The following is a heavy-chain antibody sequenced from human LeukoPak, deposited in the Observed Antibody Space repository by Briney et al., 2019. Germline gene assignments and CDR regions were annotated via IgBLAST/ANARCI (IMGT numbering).Heavy chain of an antibody. CDR3: ARAYYDILTGYYSPVGMDV. CDR2: IYYSGST. V-gene: IGHV4-59*01. Sequence: PSETLSLTCTVSGGSISSYYWSWIRQPPGKGLEWIGYIYYSGSTNYNPSLKSRVTISVDTSKNQFSLKLSSVTAADTAVYYCARAYYDILTGYYSPVGMDVWGQGTTVTVSS. J-gene: IGHJ6*02. CDR1: GGSISSYY. D-gene: IGHD3-9*01.